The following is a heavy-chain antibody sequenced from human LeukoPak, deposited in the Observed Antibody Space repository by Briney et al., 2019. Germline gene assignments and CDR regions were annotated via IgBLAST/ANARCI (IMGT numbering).Heavy chain of an antibody. CDR3: ARGKYYFGY. V-gene: IGHV4-61*01. J-gene: IGHJ4*02. Sequence: PSETLSLTCTVSGGSVSSNIYYWNWIRQPPGKGLEWIGYIYYSGSINYNPSLKSRLTTSLDTSKNQFSLKLSSVTAADTAVYYCARGKYYFGYWGQGTLVTVSS. CDR1: GGSVSSNIYY. CDR2: IYYSGSI.